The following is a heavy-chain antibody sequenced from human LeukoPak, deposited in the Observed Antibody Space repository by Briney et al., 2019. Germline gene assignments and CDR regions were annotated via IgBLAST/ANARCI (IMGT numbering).Heavy chain of an antibody. CDR1: GFSFSSYS. J-gene: IGHJ4*02. Sequence: GGSLRLSCASSGFSFSSYSMNWVRQAPGKGLEWVSYISSSSDRIYYVDSVKGRFTVSRDNAKNSLSLQMNSLRAEDTAVYYCAKSHQRYFEILDNWGQGALVTVSS. CDR3: AKSHQRYFEILDN. D-gene: IGHD3-9*01. V-gene: IGHV3-48*01. CDR2: ISSSSDRI.